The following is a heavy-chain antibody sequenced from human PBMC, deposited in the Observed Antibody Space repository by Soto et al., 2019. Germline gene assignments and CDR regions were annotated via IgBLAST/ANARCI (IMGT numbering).Heavy chain of an antibody. Sequence: EVQLVESGGGLVKPGGSLRLSCAASGFTVSTAWMNWVHQAPGKGLEWVGRIKSKTDGETKDYAAPVKGRFTISRHDSKNTLYLQMNSLKTEDTAVYYCPADHDQYYGMDGWGQGTTVSVSS. CDR2: IKSKTDGETK. CDR3: PADHDQYYGMDG. J-gene: IGHJ6*02. CDR1: GFTVSTAW. D-gene: IGHD1-1*01. V-gene: IGHV3-15*07.